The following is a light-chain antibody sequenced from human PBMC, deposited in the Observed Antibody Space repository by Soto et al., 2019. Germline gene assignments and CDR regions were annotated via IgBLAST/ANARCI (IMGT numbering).Light chain of an antibody. CDR2: EVV. CDR3: KSYAGSNTYV. Sequence: QSALAQPPSASGSPGQSVTISCTGTKNDIDVYDFVSWYQHHPGKAPRLIIYEVVQRPSGVPDRFSGSKSGNTASLTVSGLQAADEADYFCKSYAGSNTYVFGSGTKV. J-gene: IGLJ1*01. CDR1: KNDIDVYDF. V-gene: IGLV2-8*01.